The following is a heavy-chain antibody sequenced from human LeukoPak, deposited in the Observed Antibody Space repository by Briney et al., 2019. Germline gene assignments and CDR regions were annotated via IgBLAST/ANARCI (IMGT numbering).Heavy chain of an antibody. D-gene: IGHD3-22*01. CDR2: IRYDGSNK. CDR1: GFTFSSYG. V-gene: IGHV3-30*02. CDR3: ARESIYDSGYYFDY. Sequence: GGSLRLSCAASGFTFSSYGMHWVRQAPGEGLEWVAFIRYDGSNKYYADSVKGRFTISRDNSKNTLYLQMNSLRAADTAVYYCARESIYDSGYYFDYWGQGTLVTVSS. J-gene: IGHJ4*02.